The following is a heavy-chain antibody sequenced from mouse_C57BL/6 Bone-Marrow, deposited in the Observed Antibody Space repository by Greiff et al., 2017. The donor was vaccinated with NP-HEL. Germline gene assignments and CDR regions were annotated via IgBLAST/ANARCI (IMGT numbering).Heavy chain of an antibody. CDR3: ARDDFGWTGAY. CDR1: GFTFSSYA. J-gene: IGHJ3*01. V-gene: IGHV5-4*01. Sequence: EVQRVESGGGLVKPGGSLKLSCAASGFTFSSYAMSWVRQTPEKRLEWVATISDGGSYTYYPDNVKGRFTISRDNAKNNLYLQMSHLKSEDTAMYYCARDDFGWTGAYWGQGTLVTVSA. CDR2: ISDGGSYT. D-gene: IGHD2-3*01.